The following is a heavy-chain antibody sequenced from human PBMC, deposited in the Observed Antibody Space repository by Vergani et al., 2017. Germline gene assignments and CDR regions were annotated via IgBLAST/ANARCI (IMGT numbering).Heavy chain of an antibody. CDR2: IYYSGST. D-gene: IGHD6-13*01. V-gene: IGHV4-34*11. CDR3: ARHHTSSWYNGMDV. J-gene: IGHJ6*02. Sequence: QVQLQQWGAGLLKPSESLSLTCAVYGGSFSGYYWSWIRQPPGKGLEWIGYIYYSGSTNYNPSLKSRVTISVDTSKNQFSLKLSSVTAADTAVYYCARHHTSSWYNGMDVWGQGTTVTVSS. CDR1: GGSFSGYY.